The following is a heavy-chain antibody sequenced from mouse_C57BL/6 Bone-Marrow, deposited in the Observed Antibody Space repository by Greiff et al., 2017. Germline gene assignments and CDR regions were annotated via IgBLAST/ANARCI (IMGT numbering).Heavy chain of an antibody. CDR2: IDPENGDT. CDR3: TLITTVVATTSDY. J-gene: IGHJ2*01. Sequence: VQLQQSGAELVRPGASVKLSCTASGFNIKDDYMHWVKQRPEQGLEWIGWIDPENGDTEYASKFQGKATITADTSSNTAYLQLSSLTSADTAVYYCTLITTVVATTSDYWGQGTTLTVSS. V-gene: IGHV14-4*01. CDR1: GFNIKDDY. D-gene: IGHD1-1*01.